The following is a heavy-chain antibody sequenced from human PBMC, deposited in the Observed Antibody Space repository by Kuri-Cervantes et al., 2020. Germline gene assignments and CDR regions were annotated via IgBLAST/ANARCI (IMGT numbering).Heavy chain of an antibody. CDR1: GGSISSYY. Sequence: SETLSLTCSVSGGSISSYYWNWIRRPPGKGLEWIGHIYTSGSTNYNPSLKSRVTMSIDTSKNQFSLKLTSVTAADTAVYYCATSTVVTGNWFDPWGQGTLVTVSS. J-gene: IGHJ5*02. V-gene: IGHV4-4*07. D-gene: IGHD4-23*01. CDR2: IYTSGST. CDR3: ATSTVVTGNWFDP.